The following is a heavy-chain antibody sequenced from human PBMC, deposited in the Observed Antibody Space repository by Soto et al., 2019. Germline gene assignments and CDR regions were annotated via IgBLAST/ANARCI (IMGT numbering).Heavy chain of an antibody. D-gene: IGHD2-15*01. CDR1: GAYISSGGYY. CDR3: ARDSDGTLAPSGMDV. Sequence: SETLSLTCTVSGAYISSGGYYYSWIRQHPGKGLEWIGYIYYSGITNYNPSLKSRVTISVDMSKNQFSLKLSSVAVADTALYYCARDSDGTLAPSGMDVWGQGTTVTVSS. J-gene: IGHJ6*02. V-gene: IGHV4-31*03. CDR2: IYYSGIT.